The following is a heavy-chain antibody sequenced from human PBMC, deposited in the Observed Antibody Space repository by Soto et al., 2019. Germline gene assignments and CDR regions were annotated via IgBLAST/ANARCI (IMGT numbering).Heavy chain of an antibody. CDR2: IYHSGST. Sequence: PSETLSLTCAVSSGSISSSNWWSWVRQPPGKGLEWIGEIYHSGSTNYNPSLKSRVTISVDKSKNQFSLKLSSVTAADTAVYYCALSWRSDEFYYWGQGSLVTVSA. V-gene: IGHV4-4*02. D-gene: IGHD6-6*01. CDR3: ALSWRSDEFYY. J-gene: IGHJ4*02. CDR1: SGSISSSNW.